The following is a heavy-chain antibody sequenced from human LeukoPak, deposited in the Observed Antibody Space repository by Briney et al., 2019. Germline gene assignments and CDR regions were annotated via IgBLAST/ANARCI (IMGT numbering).Heavy chain of an antibody. V-gene: IGHV1-69*13. Sequence: SVKVSCTASGGTFSSYAISWVRQAPGQGLEWMGGIIPIFGTANYAQKFQGRVTITADESTTTAYMELSSLRSEDTAMYYCARLQEWLAPFDYWGQGTLVTVSS. D-gene: IGHD6-19*01. CDR1: GGTFSSYA. CDR2: IIPIFGTA. J-gene: IGHJ4*02. CDR3: ARLQEWLAPFDY.